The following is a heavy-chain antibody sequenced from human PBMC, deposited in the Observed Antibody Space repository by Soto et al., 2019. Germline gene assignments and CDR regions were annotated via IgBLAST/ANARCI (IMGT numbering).Heavy chain of an antibody. CDR3: ARGAKRQQLGNADYYYYGMDV. D-gene: IGHD6-13*01. CDR2: ISAYNGNT. J-gene: IGHJ6*02. V-gene: IGHV1-18*04. Sequence: WASVKVSCKASGYTFTSYGITWVRQAPGQGLEWMGWISAYNGNTNSAQKLQGRVTMTTDTSTSTAYMELRSLRSDDTAVYYCARGAKRQQLGNADYYYYGMDVWGQGTTVTVSS. CDR1: GYTFTSYG.